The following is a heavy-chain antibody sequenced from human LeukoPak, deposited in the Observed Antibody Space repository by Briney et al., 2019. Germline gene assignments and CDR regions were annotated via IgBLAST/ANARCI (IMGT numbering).Heavy chain of an antibody. J-gene: IGHJ4*02. V-gene: IGHV4-61*01. CDR2: IYYSGST. D-gene: IGHD6-13*01. CDR1: GGSVSSGSYY. Sequence: SETLSLTCTVSGGSVSSGSYYWSWTRRPPGKGLEWIGYIYYSGSTNCNPSLKSRVTISVDTSKNQFSLKLSSVTAADTAVYYCARAQSIAAAGIAYWGQGTLVTVSS. CDR3: ARAQSIAAAGIAY.